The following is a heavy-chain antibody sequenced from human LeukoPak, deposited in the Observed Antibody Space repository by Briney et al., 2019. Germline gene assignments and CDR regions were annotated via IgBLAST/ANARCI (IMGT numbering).Heavy chain of an antibody. V-gene: IGHV3-30*02. CDR2: IRYDGSNK. D-gene: IGHD3-10*01. J-gene: IGHJ6*03. CDR3: AKDKLRVRGVMIGLTRNYYMDV. CDR1: GFTFSSYC. Sequence: AGGSLRLSCAASGFTFSSYCMHWVRQAPGKGLEWVAFIRYDGSNKYYSDSVKGRFTISRDNSKNTLYLQMNSLRAEDTAVYYCAKDKLRVRGVMIGLTRNYYMDVWGKGTTVTVSS.